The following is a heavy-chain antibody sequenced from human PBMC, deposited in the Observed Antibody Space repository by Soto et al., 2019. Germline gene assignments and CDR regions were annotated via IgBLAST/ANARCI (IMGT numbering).Heavy chain of an antibody. D-gene: IGHD1-7*01. CDR3: ARDLKVAGTTKTVPQIFDY. CDR1: GYTFTSYA. V-gene: IGHV1-3*01. CDR2: INADSGNT. J-gene: IGHJ4*02. Sequence: ASVKVSCKASGYTFTSYAMHWVRQAPGQRLEWMGWINADSGNTRYAQKFQGRVTITRNTSISTAYMELSSLRSEDTAVYYCARDLKVAGTTKTVPQIFDYWGQGTLVTVSS.